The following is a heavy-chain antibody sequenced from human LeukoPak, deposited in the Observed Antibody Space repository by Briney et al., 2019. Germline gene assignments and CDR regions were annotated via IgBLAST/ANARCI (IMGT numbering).Heavy chain of an antibody. CDR2: ISYDESNK. Sequence: PGGSLRLSCAASGFTFSSYAMHWVRQAPGKGLEWVAVISYDESNKYYADSVKGRFTISRDNSKNTLYLQMNSLRAEDTAVYYCARDGGSGSSDYWGQGTLVTVSS. D-gene: IGHD3-10*01. CDR1: GFTFSSYA. V-gene: IGHV3-30-3*01. J-gene: IGHJ4*02. CDR3: ARDGGSGSSDY.